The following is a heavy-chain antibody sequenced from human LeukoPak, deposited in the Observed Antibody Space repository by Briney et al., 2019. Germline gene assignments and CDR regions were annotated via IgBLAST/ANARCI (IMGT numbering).Heavy chain of an antibody. CDR2: IFYSGST. V-gene: IGHV4-59*08. J-gene: IGHJ4*02. D-gene: IGHD3-3*01. CDR3: ARHGSGYYFFDY. CDR1: GGSIRSFY. Sequence: KPSETLSLTCTVSGGSIRSFYWSWIRQPPGKGLEWIGYIFYSGSTNYNPSLKSRVTTSVDTSKNQFSLKLSSVTAADTAVYYCARHGSGYYFFDYWGQGTLVTVSS.